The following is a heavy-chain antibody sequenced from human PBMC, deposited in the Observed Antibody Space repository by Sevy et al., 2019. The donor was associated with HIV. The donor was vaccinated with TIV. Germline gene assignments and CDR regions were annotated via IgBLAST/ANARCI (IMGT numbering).Heavy chain of an antibody. Sequence: GSLRLSCAASGLTVSSNFRSWVRQAPGKGLEWVSVIYIGGSTYYADSVKGRFTISRDNSKNTLYLQMNSLRVEDTAVYYCARGKHISDYYGSFDYWGQGTLVTVSS. CDR1: GLTVSSNF. V-gene: IGHV3-53*01. J-gene: IGHJ4*02. CDR2: IYIGGST. CDR3: ARGKHISDYYGSFDY. D-gene: IGHD3-3*01.